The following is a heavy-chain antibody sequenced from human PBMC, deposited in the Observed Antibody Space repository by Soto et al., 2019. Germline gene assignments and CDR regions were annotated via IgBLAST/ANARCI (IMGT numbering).Heavy chain of an antibody. V-gene: IGHV1-69*06. D-gene: IGHD3-22*01. J-gene: IGHJ4*02. Sequence: SVKVSCKASGGTFSSYAISWVRQAPGQGLEWMGGIIPIFGTANYAQKCQGRVTITADKSTSTAYMELSSLRSEDTAVYYCARDSSGYYDFDYWGQGTLVTVSS. CDR2: IIPIFGTA. CDR1: GGTFSSYA. CDR3: ARDSSGYYDFDY.